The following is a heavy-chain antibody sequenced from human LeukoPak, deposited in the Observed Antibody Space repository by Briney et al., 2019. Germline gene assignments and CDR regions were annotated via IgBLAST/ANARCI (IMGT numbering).Heavy chain of an antibody. J-gene: IGHJ4*02. V-gene: IGHV3-23*01. CDR3: AKVRCSSTSCYYDFWSGYLEFDY. Sequence: PGGSLRLSCAASGFTFSSYSMNWVRQAPGKGLEWVSAISGSGGSTYYADSVKGRFTISRDNSKNTLYLQMNSLRAEDTAVYYCAKVRCSSTSCYYDFWSGYLEFDYWGQGTLVTVSS. CDR2: ISGSGGST. D-gene: IGHD3-3*01. CDR1: GFTFSSYS.